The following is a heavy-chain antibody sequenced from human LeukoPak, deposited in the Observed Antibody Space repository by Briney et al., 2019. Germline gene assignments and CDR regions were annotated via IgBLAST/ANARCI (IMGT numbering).Heavy chain of an antibody. D-gene: IGHD5-18*01. CDR3: AREPTVDTAMDNYYYYYMDV. J-gene: IGHJ6*03. CDR1: GGSISSGRYY. V-gene: IGHV4-61*02. Sequence: PSQTLSLTCTVSGGSISSGRYYWSWIRQPAGKGLEWIGRIYTSGSTNYNPSLKSRVTISVDTSKNQFSLKLSSVTAADTAVYYCAREPTVDTAMDNYYYYYMDVWGKGTTVTVSS. CDR2: IYTSGST.